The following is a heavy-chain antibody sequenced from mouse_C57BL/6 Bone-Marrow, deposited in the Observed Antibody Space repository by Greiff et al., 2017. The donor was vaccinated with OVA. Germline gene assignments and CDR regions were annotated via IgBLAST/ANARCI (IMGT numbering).Heavy chain of an antibody. CDR2: IDPSDSYT. Sequence: QVQLQQPGAELVKPGASVKLSCKASGYTFTSYWMQWVKQRPGQGLEWIGEIDPSDSYTNYNQKFKGKATLTVDTSSSTAYMQLSSLTSEDSAVYYCARKALYYSPRWAMDYWGQGTSVTVSS. J-gene: IGHJ4*01. V-gene: IGHV1-50*01. CDR3: ARKALYYSPRWAMDY. CDR1: GYTFTSYW. D-gene: IGHD2-12*01.